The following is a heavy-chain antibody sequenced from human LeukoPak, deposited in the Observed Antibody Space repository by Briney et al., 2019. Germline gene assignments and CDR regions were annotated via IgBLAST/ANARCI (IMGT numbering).Heavy chain of an antibody. CDR1: GYTFTSYD. CDR2: ISPYNGNT. Sequence: GASVKVSCKASGYTFTSYDINWVRQATGQGLEWMGWISPYNGNTNYAQKLQGRVTMTTDTSTSTAYMELRSLRSDDTAVYYCARDSCGSTSCIYYFMDVWGKGTTVTVSS. J-gene: IGHJ6*03. CDR3: ARDSCGSTSCIYYFMDV. D-gene: IGHD2-2*01. V-gene: IGHV1-18*01.